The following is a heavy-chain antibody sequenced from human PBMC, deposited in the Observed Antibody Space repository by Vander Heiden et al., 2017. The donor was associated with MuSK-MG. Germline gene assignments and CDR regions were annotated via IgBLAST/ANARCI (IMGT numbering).Heavy chain of an antibody. V-gene: IGHV4-59*01. CDR3: ARAMGDFYDSAVYDPKFFDY. CDR2: IYHSGRT. CDR1: GGSMRNFY. D-gene: IGHD3-22*01. J-gene: IGHJ4*02. Sequence: VRLQESGPGLVRPSGTLSLTCNISGGSMRNFYWPWIRQPPGKGLEWIGNIYHSGRTDFMPSLKSRLTMSVDTPKGQFSLRLSSVTAADTGIYFCARAMGDFYDSAVYDPKFFDYWGPGILVTISS.